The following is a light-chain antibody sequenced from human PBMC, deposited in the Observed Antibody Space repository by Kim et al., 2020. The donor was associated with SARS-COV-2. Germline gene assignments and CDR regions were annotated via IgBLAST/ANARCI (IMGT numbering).Light chain of an antibody. J-gene: IGKJ1*01. V-gene: IGKV1-5*03. CDR1: QSIDIW. CDR3: QQYRSHWT. CDR2: QAS. Sequence: SASGGDRVPLTSRASQSIDIWLAWYQQVPGKAPKLLIYQASSLESDVPSRCSGSGSGTEFTLAISSLQPDDFATYYCQQYRSHWTFGQGTKVDIK.